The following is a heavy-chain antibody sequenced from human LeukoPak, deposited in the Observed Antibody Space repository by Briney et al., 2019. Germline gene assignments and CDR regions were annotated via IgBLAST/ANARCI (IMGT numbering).Heavy chain of an antibody. Sequence: PSGALSLTRTVSGGSISSSSDYWGWIRQPPGKGLEWLGSNYYSGSTSYNPSLKTRSPISVDISKNQFSLKLSSVTAADTAVYYCARLYSYGSNFDYCGQGTLVTVCS. J-gene: IGHJ4*02. CDR1: GGSISSSSDY. CDR2: NYYSGST. V-gene: IGHV4-39*01. D-gene: IGHD5-18*01. CDR3: ARLYSYGSNFDY.